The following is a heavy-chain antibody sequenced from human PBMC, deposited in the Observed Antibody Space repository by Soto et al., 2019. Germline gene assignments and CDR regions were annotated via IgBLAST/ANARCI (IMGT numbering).Heavy chain of an antibody. CDR1: GFTFSNSA. D-gene: IGHD2-21*02. CDR2: IIGGSGRT. J-gene: IGHJ4*02. CDR3: AAEVYLGGACCHFAY. V-gene: IGHV1-58*01. Sequence: QMQVVQSGPEVKKPGTSVKVSCKTSGFTFSNSAVQWVRQARGQRLEWIGWIIGGSGRTHDAQEFQGRLTITRDRSTNTGCGERSSLTSEDTAVYYCAAEVYLGGACCHFAYWGQGALVTVSS.